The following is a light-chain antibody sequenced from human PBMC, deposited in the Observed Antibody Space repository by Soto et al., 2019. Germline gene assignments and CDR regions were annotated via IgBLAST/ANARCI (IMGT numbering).Light chain of an antibody. J-gene: IGKJ1*01. V-gene: IGKV1-5*01. CDR2: DAS. Sequence: DIQMTQSPSTLSASVGDRVTITCRASQSISSWLAWYQQKPGKAPKLLIYDASSLESVVPSRFSGSGSGTEFTLTISSLQPDDFATYYCHQYNSYSPTFGQGTKVEIK. CDR1: QSISSW. CDR3: HQYNSYSPT.